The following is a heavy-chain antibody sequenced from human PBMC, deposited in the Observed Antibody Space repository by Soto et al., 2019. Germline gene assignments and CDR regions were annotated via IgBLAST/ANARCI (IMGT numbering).Heavy chain of an antibody. D-gene: IGHD1-26*01. CDR2: VSGNGGNT. J-gene: IGHJ5*02. V-gene: IGHV3-23*01. CDR1: GITFGSRA. CDR3: AKDRMGASGWFDP. Sequence: TGGSLRLSCVASGITFGSRAMSWVRQAPGEGLEWVSGVSGNGGNTYYADSVKGRFSISRDNSKNTLYLQLNSLRAEDTAIYYCAKDRMGASGWFDPWGQGTPVTVSS.